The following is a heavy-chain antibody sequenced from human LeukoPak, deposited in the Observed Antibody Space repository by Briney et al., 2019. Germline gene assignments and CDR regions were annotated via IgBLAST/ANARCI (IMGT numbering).Heavy chain of an antibody. D-gene: IGHD4/OR15-4a*01. CDR1: GGSINDNTYY. Sequence: SETLSLTCAVSGGSINDNTYYWSWIRQPAGKGLEWIGRIYTSGSTNYNPSLKSRVSISLDTSKNQFSLKLTSVTAADTAVYYCAGRAFAVTMREYWGQGTLVTVSS. CDR2: IYTSGST. V-gene: IGHV4-61*02. J-gene: IGHJ4*02. CDR3: AGRAFAVTMREY.